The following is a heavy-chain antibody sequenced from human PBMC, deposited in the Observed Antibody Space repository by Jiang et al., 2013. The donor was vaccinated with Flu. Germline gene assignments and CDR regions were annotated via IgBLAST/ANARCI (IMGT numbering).Heavy chain of an antibody. CDR3: ARRRYFDY. J-gene: IGHJ4*02. V-gene: IGHV4-39*01. CDR2: IYYSGST. Sequence: GKGLEWIGSIYYSGSTYYNPSTYYNPSLKSRVTISVDTSNNQFSLKLDSVTAADTAVYYCARRRYFDYWSQGMLVTVSS.